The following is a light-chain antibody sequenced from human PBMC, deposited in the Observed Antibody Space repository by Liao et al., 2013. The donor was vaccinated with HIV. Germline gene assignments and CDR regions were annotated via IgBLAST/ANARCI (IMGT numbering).Light chain of an antibody. CDR1: KLGDKY. J-gene: IGLJ2*01. Sequence: SYELNQPPSVSVSPGQTASVTCSGDKLGDKYVSWYQQRPGQSPVLVIHQDTKRPSGIPERFSGSSSGNTATLTISGTQAMDEADYYCQAWDSSTAVVFGGGTKLTVL. CDR2: QDT. CDR3: QAWDSSTAVV. V-gene: IGLV3-1*01.